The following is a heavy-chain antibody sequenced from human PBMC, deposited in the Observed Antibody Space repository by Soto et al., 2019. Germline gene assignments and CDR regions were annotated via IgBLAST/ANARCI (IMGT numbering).Heavy chain of an antibody. CDR3: ARRAGRTAFDP. J-gene: IGHJ5*02. CDR2: IIPILGIA. Sequence: QVQLVQSGAEVKKPGSSVKVSCKASGGTFSSYTISWVRQAPGQGLEWMGRIIPILGIANYAQKFQGRVTITADKSTSTAYMELSSLRSEDTAVYSCARRAGRTAFDPWGQGTLVTVSS. CDR1: GGTFSSYT. V-gene: IGHV1-69*02.